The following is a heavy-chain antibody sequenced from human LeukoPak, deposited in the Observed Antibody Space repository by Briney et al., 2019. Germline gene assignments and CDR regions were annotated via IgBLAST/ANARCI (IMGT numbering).Heavy chain of an antibody. Sequence: GGSLRLSCAASGFTFDDYGMCWVRQAPGKGLEWVSDINWNGGRTGYTDSVKGRFTIPRDNAKNSLYLQMNSLRAEDTALYYCARVIVGATRWFDPWGQGTLVTVSS. CDR3: ARVIVGATRWFDP. D-gene: IGHD1-26*01. J-gene: IGHJ5*02. CDR2: INWNGGRT. CDR1: GFTFDDYG. V-gene: IGHV3-20*04.